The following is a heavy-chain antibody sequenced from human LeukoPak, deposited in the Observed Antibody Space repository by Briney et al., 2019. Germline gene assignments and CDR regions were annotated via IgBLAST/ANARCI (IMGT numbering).Heavy chain of an antibody. V-gene: IGHV1-2*02. CDR1: GYTFSGYY. D-gene: IGHD1-26*01. J-gene: IGHJ6*02. CDR2: INPNSGDT. CDR3: ARTLPNYYYGMDV. Sequence: GASVKVSCKASGYTFSGYYMHWVRQAPGQGLEWMGWINPNSGDTNYAQKFQGRVSMTRDTSINTAYMELSRLRSDDTSVYYCARTLPNYYYGMDVRGQGTTVTVSS.